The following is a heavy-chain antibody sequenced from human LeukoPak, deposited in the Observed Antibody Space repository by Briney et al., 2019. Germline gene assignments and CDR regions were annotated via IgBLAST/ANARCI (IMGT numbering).Heavy chain of an antibody. CDR3: AREILAPGKTHDY. CDR2: INDDGSAT. CDR1: GFTFSNYW. V-gene: IGHV3-74*01. Sequence: GGSLTLLCAASGFTFSNYWMHWVRHVPGKGLVWVSRINDDGSATFYADSVKGRFTISRDNAKNTLFLQINSLRAEDTAVYYCAREILAPGKTHDYWGQGTLVTVSS. J-gene: IGHJ4*02.